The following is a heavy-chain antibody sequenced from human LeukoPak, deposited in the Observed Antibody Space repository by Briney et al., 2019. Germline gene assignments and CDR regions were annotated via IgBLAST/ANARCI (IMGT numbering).Heavy chain of an antibody. J-gene: IGHJ5*02. Sequence: SETLSLTCAVYGGSFSGYYWSWIRQPPGKGLEWIGEINHSGSTNYNPSLTSRVTISVDTSKNQFSLKLSSVTAADTAVYYCARGGGGSGSRGRTRNWFDPWGQGTLVTVSS. D-gene: IGHD3-10*01. V-gene: IGHV4-34*01. CDR1: GGSFSGYY. CDR2: INHSGST. CDR3: ARGGGGSGSRGRTRNWFDP.